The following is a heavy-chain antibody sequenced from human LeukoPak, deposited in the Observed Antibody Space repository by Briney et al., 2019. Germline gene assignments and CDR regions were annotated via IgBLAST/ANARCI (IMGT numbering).Heavy chain of an antibody. J-gene: IGHJ4*02. Sequence: GGSLRLSCAASGFTFSSYAMHWVRQAPGKGLEYVSAISSNGGSTYYANSVKGRFTISRDNSKNTLYLQMGSLRAEDMAVYYYARDSYYDSSGYPDYWGQGTLVTVSS. V-gene: IGHV3-64*01. CDR2: ISSNGGST. D-gene: IGHD3-22*01. CDR3: ARDSYYDSSGYPDY. CDR1: GFTFSSYA.